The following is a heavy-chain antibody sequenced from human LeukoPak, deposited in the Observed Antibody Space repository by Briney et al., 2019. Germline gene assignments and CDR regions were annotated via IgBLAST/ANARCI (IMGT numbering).Heavy chain of an antibody. CDR3: AKDHSSGWPDCFDY. J-gene: IGHJ4*02. Sequence: GGSLRLSCAASGFAFSSYAMNWVRQAPGKGLQWVSAISGSGGSTYYADSVKGRFTISRDNSKNTLYLQMNSLRAEDTAVYYCAKDHSSGWPDCFDYWGQGALVTVSS. CDR2: ISGSGGST. D-gene: IGHD6-19*01. V-gene: IGHV3-23*01. CDR1: GFAFSSYA.